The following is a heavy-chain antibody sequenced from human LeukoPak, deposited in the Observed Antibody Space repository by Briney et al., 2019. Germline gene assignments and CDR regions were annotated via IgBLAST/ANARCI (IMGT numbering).Heavy chain of an antibody. Sequence: SETLSLTCTVSGGSLSSSSYYWGWLRQPPGTGLEWFGRIYYSGSTYYNPSLKSRVTISVDTSKYQFSLKLSSVTAADTAVYSCARPFSGCLYYYYGRDVWGQGATVTVSS. CDR2: IYYSGST. D-gene: IGHD1-26*01. CDR1: GGSLSSSSYY. CDR3: ARPFSGCLYYYYGRDV. V-gene: IGHV4-39*01. J-gene: IGHJ6*02.